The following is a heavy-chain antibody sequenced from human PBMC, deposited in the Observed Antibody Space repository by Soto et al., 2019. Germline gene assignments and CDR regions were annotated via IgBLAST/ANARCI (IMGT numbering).Heavy chain of an antibody. Sequence: QAQLVESGGGVVQPGRSLRLSCAASGFAFSSYGMHWVHQAPGTGLEWVAVISYVGSLQHYADSVKGRFTISRDNSKNMVLLQMSSLRAEDTAVYYCVSDRGYGHASVPYSWGQGTLVSVSS. CDR1: GFAFSSYG. V-gene: IGHV3-30*03. CDR3: VSDRGYGHASVPYS. CDR2: ISYVGSLQ. J-gene: IGHJ4*02. D-gene: IGHD5-18*01.